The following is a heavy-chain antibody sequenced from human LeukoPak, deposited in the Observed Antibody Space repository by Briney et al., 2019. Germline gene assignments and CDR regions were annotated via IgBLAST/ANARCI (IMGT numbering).Heavy chain of an antibody. J-gene: IGHJ4*02. D-gene: IGHD2-15*01. V-gene: IGHV3-74*01. CDR1: GFTFSFYW. Sequence: GGSLRLSCAASGFTFSFYWMHWVRQGPGKGLVWVSRVHDDGSTTTYADSVKGRFTVSRDNAKNSLYLQMNNLRAEDTAVYYCARDLSGPSLYWGQGTLVTVSS. CDR3: ARDLSGPSLY. CDR2: VHDDGSTT.